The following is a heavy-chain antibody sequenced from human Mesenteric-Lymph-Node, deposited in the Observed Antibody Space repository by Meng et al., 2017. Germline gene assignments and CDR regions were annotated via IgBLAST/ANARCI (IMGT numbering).Heavy chain of an antibody. CDR1: GFTFSSYA. Sequence: GESLKISCSASGFTFSSYAISWVRQAPGKGLAWVSTISASGGTTYYADSVKGRFTIYRDNSMDTLYLQLNSLRTDDTDEYYCARPRGYEYLSGNYRYSGFDIWGQGTMVTVSS. D-gene: IGHD3-16*02. J-gene: IGHJ3*02. CDR2: ISASGGTT. CDR3: ARPRGYEYLSGNYRYSGFDI. V-gene: IGHV3-23*01.